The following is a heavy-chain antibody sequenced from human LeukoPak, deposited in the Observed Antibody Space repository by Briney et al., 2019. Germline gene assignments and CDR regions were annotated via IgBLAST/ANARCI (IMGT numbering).Heavy chain of an antibody. Sequence: GGSLRLSCAASGFTVSSNYMSWVRQAPGEGLEWVSVIHKNAITSYADTVKGRFTISRDNSKNTLYLQMNNLRVDDTAVYYCARSLRVRGVPDYMDVWGKGTTVTVSS. D-gene: IGHD3-10*01. J-gene: IGHJ6*03. CDR1: GFTVSSNY. V-gene: IGHV3-53*01. CDR2: IHKNAIT. CDR3: ARSLRVRGVPDYMDV.